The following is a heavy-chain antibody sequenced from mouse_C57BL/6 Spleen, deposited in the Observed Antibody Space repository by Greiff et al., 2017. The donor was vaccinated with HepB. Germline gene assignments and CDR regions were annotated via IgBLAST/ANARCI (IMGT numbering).Heavy chain of an antibody. Sequence: QVQLKESGAELVRPGASVKLFCKASGYTFTDYYINWVKQRPGQGLEWIARIYPGSGNTYYNEKFKGKATLTAEKSSSTAYMQLSSLTSEDSAVYFCALYYDYDGGFAYWGQGTLVTVSA. J-gene: IGHJ3*01. CDR3: ALYYDYDGGFAY. V-gene: IGHV1-76*01. CDR2: IYPGSGNT. CDR1: GYTFTDYY. D-gene: IGHD2-4*01.